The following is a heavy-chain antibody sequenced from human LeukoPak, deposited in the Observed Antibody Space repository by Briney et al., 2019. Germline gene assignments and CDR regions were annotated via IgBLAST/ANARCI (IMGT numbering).Heavy chain of an antibody. CDR1: GYTFTGYY. V-gene: IGHV1-2*02. J-gene: IGHJ3*02. D-gene: IGHD3-10*01. Sequence: GASVKVSCKASGYTFTGYYMHWVRQAPGQGLEWMGWINPNSGGTNYAQKFQGRVTMTRDTSISTVYMELSSLRSEDTAVYYCARTYYYGSGSYIPGLPSRDAFDIWGQGTMVTVSS. CDR3: ARTYYYGSGSYIPGLPSRDAFDI. CDR2: INPNSGGT.